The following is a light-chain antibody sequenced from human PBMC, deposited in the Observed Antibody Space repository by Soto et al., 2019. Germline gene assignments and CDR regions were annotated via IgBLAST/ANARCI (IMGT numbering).Light chain of an antibody. CDR3: QQYKSYSWT. CDR1: QSIRNW. Sequence: TPSPSTLFASIRDRVTLTWRASQSIRNWLAWYQQKQGKAHKLLISAASSLQSGVPSRFSGSGSGTKLTITISSLQPDDFETYYCQQYKSYSWTFGQGTKVDIK. V-gene: IGKV1-5*01. CDR2: AAS. J-gene: IGKJ1*01.